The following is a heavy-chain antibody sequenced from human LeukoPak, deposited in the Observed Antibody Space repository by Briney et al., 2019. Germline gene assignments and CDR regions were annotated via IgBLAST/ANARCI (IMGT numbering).Heavy chain of an antibody. CDR3: VREFGSGGSCYFDY. D-gene: IGHD2-15*01. J-gene: IGHJ4*02. V-gene: IGHV3-66*01. CDR1: GFTVSSNY. Sequence: GVSLRLSCAVSGFTVSSNYMSWVRQAPGKGLEWVSVMYSGGTIYYADSVKGRFTISRDNSKDTLYLQMNNLRAEDTAVYYCVREFGSGGSCYFDYWGQGTLVTVSS. CDR2: MYSGGTI.